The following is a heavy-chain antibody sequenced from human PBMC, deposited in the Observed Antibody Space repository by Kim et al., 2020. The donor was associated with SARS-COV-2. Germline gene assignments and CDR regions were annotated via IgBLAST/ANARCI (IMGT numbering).Heavy chain of an antibody. Sequence: SVKVSCKASGGTFSSYAISWVRQAPGQGLEWMGGIIPIFGTANYAQKFHGRVTITADESTSTAYMELSSLRSEDTAVYYCARVYGGRYGDYAWYFDLWGRGTLVTVSS. CDR1: GGTFSSYA. V-gene: IGHV1-69*13. CDR3: ARVYGGRYGDYAWYFDL. CDR2: IIPIFGTA. D-gene: IGHD4-17*01. J-gene: IGHJ2*01.